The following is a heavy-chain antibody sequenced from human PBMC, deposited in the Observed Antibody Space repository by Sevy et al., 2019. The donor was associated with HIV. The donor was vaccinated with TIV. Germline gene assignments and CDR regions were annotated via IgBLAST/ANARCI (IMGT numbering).Heavy chain of an antibody. CDR3: VGEGVGGYSYSLDC. J-gene: IGHJ4*02. D-gene: IGHD5-18*01. Sequence: GGSLRLSCAASGFRFSSYWMTWVRQAPGKGLEWVATMKQDGTEKDYVDSVKGRFTISRDNTKSSLFLQMNSLSAEDTAVYYCVGEGVGGYSYSLDCWGQGTLVTVSS. V-gene: IGHV3-7*01. CDR1: GFRFSSYW. CDR2: MKQDGTEK.